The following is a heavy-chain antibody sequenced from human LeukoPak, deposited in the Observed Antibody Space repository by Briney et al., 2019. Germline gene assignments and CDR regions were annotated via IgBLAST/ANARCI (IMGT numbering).Heavy chain of an antibody. V-gene: IGHV4-39*01. CDR2: IYYSGST. CDR1: GGSISSSSYY. CDR3: ARISSSWGLVDYYYYMDV. J-gene: IGHJ6*03. Sequence: SQTLSLTCTVSGGSISSSSYYWGWIRQPPGKGLEWIGSIYYSGSTYYNPSLKSRVTISIDTSKNQFSLKLSSVTATDTAVYYCARISSSWGLVDYYYYMDVWGKGTTVTISS. D-gene: IGHD6-13*01.